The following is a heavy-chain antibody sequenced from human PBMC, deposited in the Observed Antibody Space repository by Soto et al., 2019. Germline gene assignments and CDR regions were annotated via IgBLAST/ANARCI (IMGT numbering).Heavy chain of an antibody. CDR1: GGSFSGYY. CDR2: INHSGST. D-gene: IGHD6-13*01. CDR3: ARVVRIAAAGRALGY. Sequence: SETLSLTCAVYGGSFSGYYWSWIRQPPGKGLEWIGEINHSGSTNYNPSLKSRVAISVDTSKNQFSLKLSSVTAADTAVYYCARVVRIAAAGRALGYWGQGTLVTVS. V-gene: IGHV4-34*01. J-gene: IGHJ4*02.